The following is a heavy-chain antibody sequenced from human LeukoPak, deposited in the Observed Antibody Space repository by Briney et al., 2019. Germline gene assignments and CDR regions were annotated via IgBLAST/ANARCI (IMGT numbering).Heavy chain of an antibody. CDR1: GFTFSSYW. CDR2: IKQDGSEK. CDR3: ARMSSSSWYVCDF. V-gene: IGHV3-7*01. Sequence: GGSLRLSCAASGFTFSSYWMTWVRQAPGKGLEWVANIKQDGSEKYYVDSVMGRFTISRDNAKNSLYLQMNSLRAEDTAVYYCARMSSSSWYVCDFWGQGTLVTASS. J-gene: IGHJ4*02. D-gene: IGHD6-13*01.